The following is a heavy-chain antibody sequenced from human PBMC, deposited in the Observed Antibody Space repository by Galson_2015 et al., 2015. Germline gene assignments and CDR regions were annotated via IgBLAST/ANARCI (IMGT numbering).Heavy chain of an antibody. CDR3: ARGNYYDSSGYYITDWYFDL. J-gene: IGHJ2*01. D-gene: IGHD3-22*01. Sequence: SVKVSCKASGYTFTSYDINWVRQATGQGLEWMGWMNPNSGNTGYAQKFQGRVTMTRNTSISTAYMELSSPRSEDTAVYYCARGNYYDSSGYYITDWYFDLWGRGTLVTVSS. V-gene: IGHV1-8*01. CDR1: GYTFTSYD. CDR2: MNPNSGNT.